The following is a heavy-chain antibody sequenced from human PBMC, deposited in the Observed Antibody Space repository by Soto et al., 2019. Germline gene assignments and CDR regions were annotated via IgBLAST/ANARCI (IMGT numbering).Heavy chain of an antibody. D-gene: IGHD3-16*01. CDR2: IYYSGST. J-gene: IGHJ6*02. CDR1: GGSISIGGYY. CDR3: ARVGLGAPYYYGMDV. V-gene: IGHV4-31*03. Sequence: PSETLSLTCTVSGGSISIGGYYWSCIRQHPGKGLEWIGYIYYSGSTYHNPSLKSRVTISVDTSKNQFSLKLSSVTAADTAVYYCARVGLGAPYYYGMDVWGQGTTVTVSS.